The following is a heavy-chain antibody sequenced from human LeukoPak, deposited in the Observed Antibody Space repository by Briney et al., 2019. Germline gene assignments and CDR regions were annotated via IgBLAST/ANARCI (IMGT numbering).Heavy chain of an antibody. CDR2: FSSSGSSI. CDR3: AKGARGYSMYAFDI. V-gene: IGHV3-11*01. J-gene: IGHJ3*02. CDR1: GFTFSDYY. D-gene: IGHD5-18*01. Sequence: PGGSLRLSCAASGFTFSDYYMSWIRQAPGKGLEWVSYFSSSGSSIYYADSVKGRFTISRDNSKNTLYLQVNSLRAEDTAVYYCAKGARGYSMYAFDIWGQGTMVTVSS.